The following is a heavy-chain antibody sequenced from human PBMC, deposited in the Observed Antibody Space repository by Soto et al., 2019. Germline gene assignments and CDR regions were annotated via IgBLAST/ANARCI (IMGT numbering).Heavy chain of an antibody. CDR1: GGTFSSYA. Sequence: VASVKVSCKASGGTFSSYAISWVRQAPGQGLEWMGGIIPIFGTANYAQKFQGRVTITADESTSTAYMELSSLRSEDTAVYYCARDRPEYYYDSSVGYFDYWGQGTLVTVSS. V-gene: IGHV1-69*13. D-gene: IGHD3-22*01. J-gene: IGHJ4*02. CDR3: ARDRPEYYYDSSVGYFDY. CDR2: IIPIFGTA.